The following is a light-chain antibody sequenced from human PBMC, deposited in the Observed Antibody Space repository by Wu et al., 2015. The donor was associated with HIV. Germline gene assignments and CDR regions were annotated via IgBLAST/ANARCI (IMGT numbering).Light chain of an antibody. Sequence: EIVLTQSPATLSLSPGERATLSCRASQSVSSYLAWYQQKPGQAPRLLIYDASNRATGIPARFSGSGSGTDFTLTISSLEPEDFAVYYCQQRSNWPPDTFGQGTKLGI. CDR2: DAS. V-gene: IGKV3-11*01. CDR3: QQRSNWPPDT. J-gene: IGKJ2*01. CDR1: QSVSSY.